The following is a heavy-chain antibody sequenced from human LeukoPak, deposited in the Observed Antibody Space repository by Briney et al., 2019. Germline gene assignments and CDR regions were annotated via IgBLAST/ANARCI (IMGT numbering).Heavy chain of an antibody. D-gene: IGHD4-17*01. CDR2: MNPNSGNT. CDR3: ARGQFDYGDPPDY. V-gene: IGHV1-8*01. CDR1: GYTFTSYD. J-gene: IGHJ4*02. Sequence: ASVKVSCKASGYTFTSYDIDWVRQATGQGLEWMGWMNPNSGNTGYAQKFQGRVTMTRNTSISTAYMELRSLRSDDTAVYYCARGQFDYGDPPDYWGQGTLVTVSS.